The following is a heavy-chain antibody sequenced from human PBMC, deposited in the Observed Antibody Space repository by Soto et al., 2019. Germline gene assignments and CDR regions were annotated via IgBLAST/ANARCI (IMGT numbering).Heavy chain of an antibody. J-gene: IGHJ6*02. Sequence: PWGSLRLSCAASGFTFSSYGMHWVCHAQGKGLEREAVIWDDGSNRYYADSVKGRFTTSRDNSKNTLYLQMNSLRAADTAVSYWAREYCSSASCQQALVAMDVWGQGTTVTVPS. V-gene: IGHV3-33*01. D-gene: IGHD2-2*01. CDR3: AREYCSSASCQQALVAMDV. CDR1: GFTFSSYG. CDR2: IWDDGSNR.